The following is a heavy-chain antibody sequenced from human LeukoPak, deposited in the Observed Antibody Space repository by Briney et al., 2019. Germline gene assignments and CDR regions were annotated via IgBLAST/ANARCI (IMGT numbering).Heavy chain of an antibody. V-gene: IGHV3-21*01. CDR3: ARRGNYYYGSGSYFGDDY. J-gene: IGHJ4*02. CDR2: ISSSSSYI. D-gene: IGHD3-10*01. Sequence: PGGSLRLSCAASGFTFSSYSMNWVRQAPGKGLEWVSSISSSSSYIYYADSVKGRFTISRDNAKNSLYLQMNSLRAEDTAVYYCARRGNYYYGSGSYFGDDYWGQETLVTVSS. CDR1: GFTFSSYS.